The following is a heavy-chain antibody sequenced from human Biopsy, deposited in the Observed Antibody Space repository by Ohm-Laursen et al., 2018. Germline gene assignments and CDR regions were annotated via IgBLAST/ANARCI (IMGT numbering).Heavy chain of an antibody. Sequence: SLRLSCSASGFRFDDYAMHWVRQVPGKGLEWVSGISWNGGIIGYADSVKGRFTISRDDAKNSLHLQMDSLRPEDTALYYCAKACCSGSYYDGFDVWGQGTVVTVSS. CDR3: AKACCSGSYYDGFDV. D-gene: IGHD1-26*01. CDR1: GFRFDDYA. V-gene: IGHV3-9*01. CDR2: ISWNGGII. J-gene: IGHJ3*01.